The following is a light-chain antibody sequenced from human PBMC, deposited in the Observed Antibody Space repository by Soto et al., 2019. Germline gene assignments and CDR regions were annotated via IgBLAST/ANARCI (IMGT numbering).Light chain of an antibody. J-gene: IGKJ1*01. Sequence: DIVLTQSPGTLSLSPGERATLSCRASQTFSSNFLAWYQQKPGQAPRLLIYGASSRATGIPDRFSGGGSGTEFTLTISRLEPEDFSVYYCQQYVTSPGTFGQWTNLEIK. CDR1: QTFSSNF. CDR3: QQYVTSPGT. V-gene: IGKV3-20*01. CDR2: GAS.